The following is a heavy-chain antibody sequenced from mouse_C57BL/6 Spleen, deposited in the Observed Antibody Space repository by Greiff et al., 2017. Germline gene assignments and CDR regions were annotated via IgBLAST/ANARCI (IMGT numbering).Heavy chain of an antibody. CDR3: VSSITTVVTTKSVYYAMDY. J-gene: IGHJ4*01. Sequence: EVQLVESGGGLVQPKGSLKLSCAASGFSFNTYAMNWVRQAPGKGLEWVARIRSKSNNYATYYGDSVKDRFTISRDDSESMLYLQMNNLKTEDTAMYYCVSSITTVVTTKSVYYAMDYWGQGTSVTVSS. V-gene: IGHV10-1*01. D-gene: IGHD1-1*01. CDR2: IRSKSNNYAT. CDR1: GFSFNTYA.